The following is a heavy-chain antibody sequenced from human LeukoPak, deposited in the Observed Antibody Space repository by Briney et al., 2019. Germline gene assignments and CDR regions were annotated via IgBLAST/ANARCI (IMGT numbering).Heavy chain of an antibody. Sequence: GGSLRLSCAASGFTFSIYXXSWVRQAXXXXXXXXXAISGGGGSTYYADSVKGRFTISRDNSKNTLYLQMNSLRAEDTAIYYCANGCRSTSCYIPDYWGQGTLVTVSS. CDR3: ANGCRSTSCYIPDY. D-gene: IGHD2-2*02. CDR1: GFTFSIYX. CDR2: ISGGGGST. J-gene: IGHJ4*02. V-gene: IGHV3-23*01.